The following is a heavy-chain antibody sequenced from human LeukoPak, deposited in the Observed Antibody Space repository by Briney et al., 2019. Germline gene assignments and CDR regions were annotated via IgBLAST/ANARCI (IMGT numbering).Heavy chain of an antibody. Sequence: GGSLRLSCAASGFMFSSYWMSWVRQAPGKGLEWVADIKEDGSEKYYVDSVKGRFTISRDNAKNSLYLQMNSLRAEDTGVYYCAREHPYYYDSSGTALMAEIKYYFDYWGQGTLVTASS. CDR3: AREHPYYYDSSGTALMAEIKYYFDY. V-gene: IGHV3-7*01. CDR1: GFMFSSYW. CDR2: IKEDGSEK. D-gene: IGHD3-22*01. J-gene: IGHJ4*02.